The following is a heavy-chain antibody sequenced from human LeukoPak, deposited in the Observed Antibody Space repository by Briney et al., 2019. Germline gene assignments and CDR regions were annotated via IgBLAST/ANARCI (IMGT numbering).Heavy chain of an antibody. V-gene: IGHV4-34*01. CDR3: ARARSGGVLPYDY. CDR2: INHSGST. D-gene: IGHD2-15*01. CDR1: GGSFSGYY. Sequence: SETLSLTCAVYGGSFSGYYWSWIRQPPGKGLEWIGEINHSGSTNYNPSLKSRVTISVDTSKNQFSLKLSSVTAADTAVYYCARARSGGVLPYDYWGQGTLVTVSS. J-gene: IGHJ4*02.